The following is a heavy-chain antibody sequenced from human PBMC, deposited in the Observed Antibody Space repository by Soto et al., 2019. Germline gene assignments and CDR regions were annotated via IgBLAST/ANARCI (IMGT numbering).Heavy chain of an antibody. Sequence: QVQLVQSGAEVKKPGASVKVSCKASGSTFTGYYMHWVRQAPGQGLEWTGWINPNNGGTKYAQKFQGSVTMTRDTSISTAYMELSRLRSDDTAVYYCARASGVYDAFDIWGQGTMVTVSS. D-gene: IGHD4-17*01. CDR1: GSTFTGYY. J-gene: IGHJ3*02. CDR3: ARASGVYDAFDI. V-gene: IGHV1-2*02. CDR2: INPNNGGT.